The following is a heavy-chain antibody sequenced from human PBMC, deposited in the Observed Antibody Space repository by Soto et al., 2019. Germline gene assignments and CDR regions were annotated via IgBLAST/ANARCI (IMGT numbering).Heavy chain of an antibody. V-gene: IGHV3-23*01. CDR3: VSWVSAHFDY. D-gene: IGHD2-8*01. CDR2: ISSNGFNT. Sequence: GGSLRLSCTASGLNLDSPYSHGLTWVRQSPGMGPEWVSTISSNGFNTHYAESVQGRFTISKDASRNTVHLHMNSLRADDTATYFCVSWVSAHFDYWGHGTPVTVSS. J-gene: IGHJ4*01. CDR1: GLNLDSPYSHG.